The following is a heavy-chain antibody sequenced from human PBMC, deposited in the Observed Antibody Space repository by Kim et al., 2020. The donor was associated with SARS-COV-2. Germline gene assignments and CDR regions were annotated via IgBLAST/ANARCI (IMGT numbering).Heavy chain of an antibody. V-gene: IGHV4-34*01. CDR1: GGSFSGYY. D-gene: IGHD4-17*01. CDR3: ATTGLDYYYYGMDV. CDR2: INHSGST. Sequence: SETLSLTCAVYGGSFSGYYWSWIRQPPGKGLEWIGEINHSGSTNYNPSLKSRGTISVDTYKNQFSLKLSSVTAADTAVYYCATTGLDYYYYGMDVWGQGTAVTVSS. J-gene: IGHJ6*02.